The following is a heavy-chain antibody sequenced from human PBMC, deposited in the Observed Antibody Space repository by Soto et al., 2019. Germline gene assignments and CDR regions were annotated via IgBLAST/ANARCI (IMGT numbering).Heavy chain of an antibody. CDR3: ASDSHCNGGNCPLGGFDM. Sequence: GESLKISCEGSGYSFSIHWVAWLRQMPGKGLEWIGLIYPGNSDTIYSPSFQGQVTISADTSLGTTFLQWVSLKASDTAMYFCASDSHCNGGNCPLGGFDMWGQGTMVTVSS. V-gene: IGHV5-51*01. CDR2: IYPGNSDT. J-gene: IGHJ3*02. D-gene: IGHD2-15*01. CDR1: GYSFSIHW.